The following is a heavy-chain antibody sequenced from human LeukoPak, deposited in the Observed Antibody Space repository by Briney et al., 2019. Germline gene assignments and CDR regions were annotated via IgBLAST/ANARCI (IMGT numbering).Heavy chain of an antibody. V-gene: IGHV4-39*01. Sequence: PSETLSLTCTVSGDSISSGSSYWGWIRQPPGTGLEWIGLIYYSGTTFYTPSLKSRVTISVDTSKNQFSLKLTSVTAADTAVYYCARGRLTTGGWFDPWGQGTLVTVSS. CDR3: ARGRLTTGGWFDP. D-gene: IGHD3-9*01. CDR2: IYYSGTT. CDR1: GDSISSGSSY. J-gene: IGHJ5*02.